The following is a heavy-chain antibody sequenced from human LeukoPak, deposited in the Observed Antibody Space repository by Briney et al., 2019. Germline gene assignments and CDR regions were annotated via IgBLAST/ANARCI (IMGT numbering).Heavy chain of an antibody. Sequence: GGSLRLSCAASGFTFSSYAMSWVRQAPGKGLEWVSAISGSGGSTYYADSVKGRFTISRDNPKNTLYLQMNSLRAEDTAVYYCAKPQLRYYYDSSGYPYYFDYWGQGTLVTVSS. CDR2: ISGSGGST. D-gene: IGHD3-22*01. J-gene: IGHJ4*02. CDR3: AKPQLRYYYDSSGYPYYFDY. V-gene: IGHV3-23*01. CDR1: GFTFSSYA.